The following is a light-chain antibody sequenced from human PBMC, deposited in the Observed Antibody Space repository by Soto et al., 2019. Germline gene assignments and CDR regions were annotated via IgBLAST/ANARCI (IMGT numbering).Light chain of an antibody. CDR2: SNN. V-gene: IGLV1-44*01. CDR1: SSNIGSNT. J-gene: IGLJ1*01. Sequence: QLVLTQPPAASGTPGQRVTLSCSGSSSNIGSNTVNWYQQLPGTAPKLLTYSNNQRPSWVPDRFSGSKSVTSASLAISGLQTEYEAEYYCAAWEDSLKGYVFGTGTKLTVL. CDR3: AAWEDSLKGYV.